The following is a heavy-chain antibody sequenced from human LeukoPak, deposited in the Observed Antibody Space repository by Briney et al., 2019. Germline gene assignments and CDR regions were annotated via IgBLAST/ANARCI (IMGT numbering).Heavy chain of an antibody. CDR3: AKLCSGGTPYYFDY. D-gene: IGHD2-15*01. Sequence: GGSLRLSCAASGFTFSSYGMHWVRQAPGKGLEWVSAISGSGGSTYYADSVKGRFTISRDNSKNTLYLQMNSLRAEDTAVYYCAKLCSGGTPYYFDYWGQGTPVTVSS. J-gene: IGHJ4*02. CDR2: ISGSGGST. V-gene: IGHV3-23*01. CDR1: GFTFSSYG.